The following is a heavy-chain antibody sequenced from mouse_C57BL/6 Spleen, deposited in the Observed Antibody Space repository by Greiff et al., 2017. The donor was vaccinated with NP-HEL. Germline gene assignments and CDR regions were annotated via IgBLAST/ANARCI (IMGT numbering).Heavy chain of an antibody. Sequence: QVQLQQSGAELVRPGASVTLSCKASGYTFTDYEMHWVKQTPVHGLEWIGAIDPETGGTAYNQKFKGKAILTADKSSSTAYMELRSLTSEDSAVYYCTRSTGSAWFADWGQGTLVTVSA. CDR3: TRSTGSAWFAD. J-gene: IGHJ3*01. CDR1: GYTFTDYE. V-gene: IGHV1-15*01. D-gene: IGHD4-1*01. CDR2: IDPETGGT.